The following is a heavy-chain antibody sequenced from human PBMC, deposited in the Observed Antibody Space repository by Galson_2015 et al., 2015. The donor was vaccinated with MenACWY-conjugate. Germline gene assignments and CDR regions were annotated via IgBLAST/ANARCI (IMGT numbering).Heavy chain of an antibody. CDR1: YW. D-gene: IGHD1-26*01. J-gene: IGHJ6*02. V-gene: IGHV5-51*01. Sequence: YWVAWVRQMPGKGLEWVGIIDPVNSNIRYSPPFQGQVTISADESISTAYLQWSSLKASDTAMYYCARHPPGGRGMDVWGRGTTVTVSS. CDR3: ARHPPGGRGMDV. CDR2: IDPVNSNI.